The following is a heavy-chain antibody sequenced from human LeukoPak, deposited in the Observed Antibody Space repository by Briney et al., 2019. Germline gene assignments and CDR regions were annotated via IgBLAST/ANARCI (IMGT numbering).Heavy chain of an antibody. Sequence: GGSLRLSCAVSGFTFSSYWMHWVRQAPGKGLVWVSRIDRDGSRINYADSVKGRSTISRDNGKNTLFLQMNSLRAEDAAVYYCVRGNDYGGPHYWGQGTLVTVSS. CDR2: IDRDGSRI. D-gene: IGHD4-23*01. CDR3: VRGNDYGGPHY. V-gene: IGHV3-74*01. CDR1: GFTFSSYW. J-gene: IGHJ4*02.